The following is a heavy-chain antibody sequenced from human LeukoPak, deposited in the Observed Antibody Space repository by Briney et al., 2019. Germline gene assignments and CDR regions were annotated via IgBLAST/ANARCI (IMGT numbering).Heavy chain of an antibody. J-gene: IGHJ3*02. CDR2: ISGSGGST. D-gene: IGHD3-22*01. CDR3: AKGCLKDPMIVVVISYGDAFDI. V-gene: IGHV3-23*01. Sequence: GGSLRLSCAASGFTFSSYAMSWVRQAPGKGLEWVSAISGSGGSTYYADSVKGRFTISRDNSKNTLYLQMNSLRAEDTAVYYCAKGCLKDPMIVVVISYGDAFDIWGQGTMVTVSS. CDR1: GFTFSSYA.